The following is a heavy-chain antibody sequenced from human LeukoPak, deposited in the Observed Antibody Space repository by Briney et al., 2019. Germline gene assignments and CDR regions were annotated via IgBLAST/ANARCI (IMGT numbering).Heavy chain of an antibody. CDR2: IYTSGST. D-gene: IGHD1-26*01. V-gene: IGHV4-4*07. Sequence: PSETLSLTCTVSGGSISSYYWSWIRQPAGKGLEWIGRIYTSGSTNYNPSLKSRVTMSVDTSKNQFSLKLSSVTAADTAVYYCARDGWELPRDWFDPWGQGTLVTVSS. CDR3: ARDGWELPRDWFDP. J-gene: IGHJ5*02. CDR1: GGSISSYY.